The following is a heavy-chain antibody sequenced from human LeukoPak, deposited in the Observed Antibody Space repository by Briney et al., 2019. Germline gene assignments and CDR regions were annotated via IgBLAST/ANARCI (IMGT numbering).Heavy chain of an antibody. Sequence: SETLSLTCTVSGGSISSYYWSWIRQPPGKGLEWIAFIYYSGSTKYNPSLKSRVTISVDTSKNQFSLRLSSVTAADTAVYYCARQDSVRLGELSIYFDYWGQGTLVTVSS. CDR1: GGSISSYY. CDR3: ARQDSVRLGELSIYFDY. V-gene: IGHV4-59*08. D-gene: IGHD3-16*02. CDR2: IYYSGST. J-gene: IGHJ4*02.